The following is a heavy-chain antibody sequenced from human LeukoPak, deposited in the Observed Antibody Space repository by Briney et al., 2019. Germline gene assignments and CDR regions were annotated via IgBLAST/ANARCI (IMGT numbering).Heavy chain of an antibody. CDR2: INHSGST. CDR3: ARYGDYVHHAFDI. J-gene: IGHJ3*02. D-gene: IGHD4-17*01. V-gene: IGHV4-34*01. Sequence: PSETLSLTCAVYGGSFSGYYWSWIRQPPGKGLEWIGEINHSGSTNYNPSLKSRVTISVDTSKNQFSLKLSSVTAADTAVYYCARYGDYVHHAFDIWGQGTMVTVSS. CDR1: GGSFSGYY.